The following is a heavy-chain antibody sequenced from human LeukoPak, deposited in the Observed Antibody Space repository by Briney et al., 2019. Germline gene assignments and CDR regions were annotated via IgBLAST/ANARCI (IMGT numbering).Heavy chain of an antibody. Sequence: GGSLRLSCAASGFTFSSYWMSWVRQAPGKGLEWVANIKQDGSEKYCVDSVKGRFTISRDNAKNSLYLQMNSLRAEDTAVYYCARGDTVTPWGDYYYGMDVWGQGTTVTVSS. J-gene: IGHJ6*02. D-gene: IGHD4-17*01. CDR3: ARGDTVTPWGDYYYGMDV. CDR1: GFTFSSYW. CDR2: IKQDGSEK. V-gene: IGHV3-7*03.